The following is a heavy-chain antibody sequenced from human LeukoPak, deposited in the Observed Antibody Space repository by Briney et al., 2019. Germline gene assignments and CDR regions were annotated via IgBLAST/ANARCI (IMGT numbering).Heavy chain of an antibody. D-gene: IGHD3-16*01. J-gene: IGHJ4*02. V-gene: IGHV3-53*01. CDR2: MYSVGST. CDR3: AKDLFGPLDY. CDR1: GFTVSSTY. Sequence: PGGSLRLSCAASGFTVSSTYMSWVRQAKGKGLEWVPVMYSVGSTYYADSVKGRFTIARDNSKNTLYLQMNSLRAEDTAVYYCAKDLFGPLDYWGQGTLVTVSS.